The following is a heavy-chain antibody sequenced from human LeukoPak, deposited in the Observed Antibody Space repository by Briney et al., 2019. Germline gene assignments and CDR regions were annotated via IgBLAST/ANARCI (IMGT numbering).Heavy chain of an antibody. CDR2: INHSGST. CDR1: GGSFSGYY. J-gene: IGHJ6*02. Sequence: PSETLSLTCAVYGGSFSGYYWSWIRQPPGKGLEWIGEINHSGSTNYNPSLKSRVTISVDTSKNQFSLKLSSVTAADTAVYYCARGRGCSSTSCYPSYYYYGMDVWGQGTTVTVSS. V-gene: IGHV4-34*01. D-gene: IGHD2-2*01. CDR3: ARGRGCSSTSCYPSYYYYGMDV.